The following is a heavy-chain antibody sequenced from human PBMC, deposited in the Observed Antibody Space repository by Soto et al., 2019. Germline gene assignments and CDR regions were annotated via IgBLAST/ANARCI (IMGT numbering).Heavy chain of an antibody. Sequence: SETLSLTCTVSGGSIISYSWSWIRQPPGKGLEWIGYIYYSGSTTFNPSLKSRVTISVDTSKNHFSLKLSSVTAADTAVYYCARRGNHDSGSYYEDWVDPWGQGTLVTVSS. D-gene: IGHD3-10*01. CDR1: GGSIISYS. CDR3: ARRGNHDSGSYYEDWVDP. V-gene: IGHV4-59*08. J-gene: IGHJ5*02. CDR2: IYYSGST.